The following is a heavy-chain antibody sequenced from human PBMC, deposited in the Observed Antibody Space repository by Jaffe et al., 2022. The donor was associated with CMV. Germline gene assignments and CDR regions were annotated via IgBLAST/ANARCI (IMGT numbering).Heavy chain of an antibody. CDR3: ARLPRGPGGYGLDY. J-gene: IGHJ4*02. CDR1: GNSISTSSYL. V-gene: IGHV4-39*01. Sequence: QLQLQESGPGLLRPSETLSLTCTVSGNSISTSSYLWAWIRQPPGEGLEYIGHIYYRGSTFYNPSLKSRVTISVATSKNQFSLRLNSVTAADTAVYYCARLPRGPGGYGLDYWGQGTLVIVSS. D-gene: IGHD3-10*01. CDR2: IYYRGST.